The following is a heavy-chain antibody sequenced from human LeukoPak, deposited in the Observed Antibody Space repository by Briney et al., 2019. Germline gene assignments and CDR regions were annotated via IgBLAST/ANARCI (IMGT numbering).Heavy chain of an antibody. CDR2: INSDGSST. D-gene: IGHD2-21*01. V-gene: IGHV3-74*01. Sequence: PGGSLRLSCAASGFTFSSYWMHWVRQAPGKGLVWVSRINSDGSSTSYADSVKGRFTISRDNAKNTLYLQMNSLRAEDTAVYYCAREGPFPDVAFDIWGQGTMVTVSS. CDR1: GFTFSSYW. CDR3: AREGPFPDVAFDI. J-gene: IGHJ3*02.